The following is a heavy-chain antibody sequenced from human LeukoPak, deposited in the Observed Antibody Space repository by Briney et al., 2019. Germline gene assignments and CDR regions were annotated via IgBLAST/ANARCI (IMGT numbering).Heavy chain of an antibody. V-gene: IGHV4-38-2*01. CDR1: GHSISRGYY. D-gene: IGHD3-10*01. Sequence: SETLSLTCAVSGHSISRGYYWGWIRQPPGKGLEWIGSIYHSGTTYYNPSLKSRVTISVDTSKNQFSLKVRSVTAADTAVYYCAGWFGELLSLFAYWGQGALVTVSS. J-gene: IGHJ4*02. CDR3: AGWFGELLSLFAY. CDR2: IYHSGTT.